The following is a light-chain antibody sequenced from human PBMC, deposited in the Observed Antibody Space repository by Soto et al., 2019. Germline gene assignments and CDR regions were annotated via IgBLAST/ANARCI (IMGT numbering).Light chain of an antibody. J-gene: IGKJ3*01. CDR3: HQRSNWPLFT. CDR2: DAS. CDR1: QSVSSY. V-gene: IGKV3-11*01. Sequence: EIVLTQSPATLSLSPGERATLSCRASQSVSSYLAWYQQKPGQAPRLLIYDASNRATGIPARFSGSGSGTDVTLPISSIQPEDFAVYYCHQRSNWPLFTFGPGTKVDIK.